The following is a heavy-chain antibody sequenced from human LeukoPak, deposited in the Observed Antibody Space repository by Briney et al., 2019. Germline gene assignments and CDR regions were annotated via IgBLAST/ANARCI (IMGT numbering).Heavy chain of an antibody. J-gene: IGHJ3*02. CDR2: IDPSDSYT. CDR3: ARHQLLGPCFKGVCSDAFDI. CDR1: GYRFTSYW. Sequence: GESLRISCKGSGYRFTSYWISWVRQMPGKGLEWMGRIDPSDSYTNYSPSFQGHLTISADKSISAAYLQWSSLKASDTAMYYCARHQLLGPCFKGVCSDAFDIWGQGTMVTVSS. V-gene: IGHV5-10-1*01. D-gene: IGHD2-8*01.